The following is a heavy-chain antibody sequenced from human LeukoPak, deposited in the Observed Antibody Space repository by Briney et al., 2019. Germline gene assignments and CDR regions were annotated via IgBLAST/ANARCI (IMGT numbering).Heavy chain of an antibody. V-gene: IGHV1-18*01. CDR3: ASGYCSGGSCYGLLDY. CDR2: ISAYNGNT. CDR1: GYTFTTYG. Sequence: ASVKVSCKASGYTFTTYGISWVRQAPGQGLEWMGWISAYNGNTNYAQKLQGRVTMTTDTSTKTAYMELRSLRSDDTAAYYCASGYCSGGSCYGLLDYWGQGTLAIVSS. J-gene: IGHJ4*02. D-gene: IGHD2-15*01.